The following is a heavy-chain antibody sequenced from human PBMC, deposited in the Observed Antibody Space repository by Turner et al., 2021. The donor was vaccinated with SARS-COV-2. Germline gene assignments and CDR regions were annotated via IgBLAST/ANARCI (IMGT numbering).Heavy chain of an antibody. D-gene: IGHD2-2*01. CDR1: GFSFNTYG. Sequence: HVQLVESGGGLVQPGMSLRLSCAASGFSFNTYGMHWVRQAPGKGLEWVALIAFDGSNKVYADSVKGRFTISRDNSKNTLYLQMNSLRAEDTAVYYCAKRGSCSNNKCYLDYWGQGILVTVSS. J-gene: IGHJ4*02. V-gene: IGHV3-30*18. CDR2: IAFDGSNK. CDR3: AKRGSCSNNKCYLDY.